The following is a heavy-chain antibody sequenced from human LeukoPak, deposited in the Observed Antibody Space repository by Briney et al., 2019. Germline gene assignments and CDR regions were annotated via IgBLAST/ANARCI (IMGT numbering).Heavy chain of an antibody. CDR3: ARYLGDYVNDQYYFDY. CDR1: GFTVSSNY. J-gene: IGHJ4*02. CDR2: IYSGGST. V-gene: IGHV3-66*01. Sequence: GGSLRLSCAASGFTVSSNYMSWVRQAPGKGLEWVSVIYSGGSTYYADSVKGRFTISRDNSKNTLYLQMNSLRAEDTAVYYCARYLGDYVNDQYYFDYWGQGTLVTVSS. D-gene: IGHD4-17*01.